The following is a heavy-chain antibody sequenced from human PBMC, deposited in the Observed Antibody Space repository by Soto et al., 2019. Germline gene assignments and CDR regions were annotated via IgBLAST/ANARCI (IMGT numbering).Heavy chain of an antibody. Sequence: SETLALTCTVSGGSLSSRSYYWGWIRQPPGKGREWIGNIFYSGNTDYNPSLKSRVTISVDTSKNQFSLKLSSVTAADTAVYYCALHPYTERDASGRFDPWGQRTLVTVSS. D-gene: IGHD2-8*01. CDR1: GGSLSSRSYY. CDR2: IFYSGNT. V-gene: IGHV4-39*01. J-gene: IGHJ5*02. CDR3: ALHPYTERDASGRFDP.